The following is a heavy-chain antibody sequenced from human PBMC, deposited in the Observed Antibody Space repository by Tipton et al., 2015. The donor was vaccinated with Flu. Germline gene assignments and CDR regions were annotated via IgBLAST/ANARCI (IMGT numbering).Heavy chain of an antibody. D-gene: IGHD3-3*01. CDR2: IRHYVTNT. Sequence: SLRLSCVASGFTFSNYGLHWVRQAPGKRLEWVALIRHYVTNTYYVDSVRGRFTISRDNAKNSLYLQMHSLRAEDTAVYYCARDHPPSITVFGEITDYFGMDVWGQGTTVTVSS. J-gene: IGHJ6*02. CDR3: ARDHPPSITVFGEITDYFGMDV. CDR1: GFTFSNYG. V-gene: IGHV3-30*12.